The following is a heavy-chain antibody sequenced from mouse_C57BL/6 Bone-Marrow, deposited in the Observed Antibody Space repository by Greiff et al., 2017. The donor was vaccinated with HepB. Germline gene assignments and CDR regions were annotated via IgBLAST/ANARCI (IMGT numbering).Heavy chain of an antibody. CDR3: ARITIDDYGWDFDY. D-gene: IGHD2-4*01. CDR1: GYSFTDYN. J-gene: IGHJ2*01. Sequence: EVKLMESGPELVKPGASVKISCKASGYSFTDYNMNWVKQSNGKSLEWIGVINPNYGTTSYNQKFKGKATLTVDQSSSTAYMQLNSLTSEDSAVYYCARITIDDYGWDFDYWGQGTTLTVSS. CDR2: INPNYGTT. V-gene: IGHV1-39*01.